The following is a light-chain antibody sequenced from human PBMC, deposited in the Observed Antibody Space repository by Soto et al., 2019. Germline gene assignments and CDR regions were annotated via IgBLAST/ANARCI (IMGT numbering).Light chain of an antibody. J-gene: IGKJ3*01. CDR2: AAS. Sequence: DIQMTQSPSSLSASVGDRVTIPCRASQRITNSLNWYQQKPGRAPNRLIYAASSLQRGVPSSFSGSGSGTDFTLTISRLQPDDFATYYCQRTYSPPFTFGPGTKGDIK. V-gene: IGKV1-39*01. CDR1: QRITNS. CDR3: QRTYSPPFT.